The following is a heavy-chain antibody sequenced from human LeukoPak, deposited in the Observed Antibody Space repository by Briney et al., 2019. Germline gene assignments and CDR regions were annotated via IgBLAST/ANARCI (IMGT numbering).Heavy chain of an antibody. V-gene: IGHV1-69*13. D-gene: IGHD3-9*01. J-gene: IGHJ5*02. CDR1: GGTFSSYA. Sequence: GASVKVSCKASGGTFSSYAISWVRQAPGQGLEWMGGIIPIFGTANYAQKFQGRVTITADESTSTAYMELSSLRSEDTAVYYCARAQAVYDILTGYTYNLFDPWGQGTLVTVSS. CDR2: IIPIFGTA. CDR3: ARAQAVYDILTGYTYNLFDP.